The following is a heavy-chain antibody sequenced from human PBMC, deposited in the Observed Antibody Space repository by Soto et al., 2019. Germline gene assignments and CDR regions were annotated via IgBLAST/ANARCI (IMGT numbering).Heavy chain of an antibody. D-gene: IGHD3-10*01. CDR1: GFTFSSYG. CDR3: AKLPGGSYYYYGMDV. Sequence: GGSLRLSCAASGFTFSSYGMHWVRQAPGKGLEWVAVISYDGSNKYYADSVKGRFTISRDNSKNTLYLQMNSLRAEDTAVYYCAKLPGGSYYYYGMDVWGQGTTVTVS. V-gene: IGHV3-30*18. CDR2: ISYDGSNK. J-gene: IGHJ6*02.